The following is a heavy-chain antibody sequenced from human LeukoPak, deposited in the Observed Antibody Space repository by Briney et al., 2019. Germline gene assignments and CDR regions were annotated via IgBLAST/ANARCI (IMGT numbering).Heavy chain of an antibody. Sequence: ASVKVSCKASGYTSTSYDINWVRQATGQGLEWMGWMNPNSGNTGYAQKFQGRVTMTRNTSISTAYMELSSLRSEDTAVYYCARRLRFSFNWFDPWGQGTLVTVSS. D-gene: IGHD5-12*01. J-gene: IGHJ5*02. CDR3: ARRLRFSFNWFDP. CDR1: GYTSTSYD. V-gene: IGHV1-8*01. CDR2: MNPNSGNT.